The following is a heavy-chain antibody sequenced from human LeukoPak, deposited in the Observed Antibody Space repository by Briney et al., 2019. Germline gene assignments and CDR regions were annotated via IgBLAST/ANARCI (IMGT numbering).Heavy chain of an antibody. CDR3: ATHQLRFLEWKRINWFDP. V-gene: IGHV4-34*01. CDR1: GGSFSGYY. D-gene: IGHD3-3*01. J-gene: IGHJ5*02. Sequence: SETLSLTCAVYGGSFSGYYWSWIRQPPGKGLEWIGEINHSGSTNYNPPLKSRVTISVDTSNNQFSLKLSSVPAADTAVYYCATHQLRFLEWKRINWFDPWGQGTLVTVSS. CDR2: INHSGST.